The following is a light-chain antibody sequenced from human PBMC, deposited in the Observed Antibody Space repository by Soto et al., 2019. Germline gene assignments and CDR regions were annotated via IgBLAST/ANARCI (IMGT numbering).Light chain of an antibody. Sequence: QSVLTQPASVSGSPGQSITISCTGTSSDVGGYNYVSWYQQHPGKAPKLMIYDVSNRPSGVSNRFSGSKSGNTASLTISGLQAEDEADYCCSSYTSSSTYVFGTGTKVTVL. CDR3: SSYTSSSTYV. V-gene: IGLV2-14*01. CDR1: SSDVGGYNY. J-gene: IGLJ1*01. CDR2: DVS.